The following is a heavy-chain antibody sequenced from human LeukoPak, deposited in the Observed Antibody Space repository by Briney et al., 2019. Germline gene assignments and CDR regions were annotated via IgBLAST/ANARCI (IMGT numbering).Heavy chain of an antibody. Sequence: PGGSLRLSCAASGFIFSGYAMHWVRQTPGKGLEWVALISYDGSNKNYADSVKGRFTVSRDKSKNTLYLQMNSLRVEDTAVYYCARGPGVVSYFGYWGQGTLATVSS. CDR2: ISYDGSNK. D-gene: IGHD3-3*01. CDR3: ARGPGVVSYFGY. V-gene: IGHV3-30*04. CDR1: GFIFSGYA. J-gene: IGHJ4*02.